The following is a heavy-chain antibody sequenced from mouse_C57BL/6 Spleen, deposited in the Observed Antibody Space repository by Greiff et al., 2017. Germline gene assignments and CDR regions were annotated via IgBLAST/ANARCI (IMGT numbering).Heavy chain of an antibody. D-gene: IGHD1-1*01. V-gene: IGHV1-82*01. J-gene: IGHJ2*01. CDR2: IYPGDGDT. CDR3: AREVLPRGYFDY. CDR1: GYAFSSSW. Sequence: QVQLQQSGPELVKPGASVKISCKASGYAFSSSWMNWVKQRPGKGLEWIGRIYPGDGDTNYNGKFKGKATLTADKSYSTAYMQLSSLPAEDSAVYFCAREVLPRGYFDYWGQGTTLTVSS.